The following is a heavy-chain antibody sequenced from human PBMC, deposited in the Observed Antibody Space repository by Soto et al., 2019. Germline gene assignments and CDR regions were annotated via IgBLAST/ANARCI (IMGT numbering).Heavy chain of an antibody. Sequence: QVQLVQSGAEVKKPGSSVKVSCKASGGTFSSYAINWVRQAPGQGLEWMGGIIPMFGTANYAQKFQGRVTISADESTSTAYMELSSLRSEDTVVYYCARPLNYYDSWSGYPPFDYWGQGTQVTVSS. CDR3: ARPLNYYDSWSGYPPFDY. J-gene: IGHJ4*02. D-gene: IGHD3-3*01. CDR1: GGTFSSYA. CDR2: IIPMFGTA. V-gene: IGHV1-69*01.